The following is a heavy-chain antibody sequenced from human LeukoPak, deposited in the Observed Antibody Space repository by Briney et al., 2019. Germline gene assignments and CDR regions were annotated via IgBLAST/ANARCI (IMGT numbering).Heavy chain of an antibody. CDR2: IKQDGSEK. J-gene: IGHJ4*02. CDR1: GFTFSSYW. CDR3: ARRSSASDY. Sequence: GGSLRLSCAASGFTFSSYWVSWVRQAPGKGLEWVANIKQDGSEKYYVDSVKGRFTISRDNAKNSLYLQMNSLRAEDTAVYYCARRSSASDYWGQGTLVTVSS. V-gene: IGHV3-7*01. D-gene: IGHD2-15*01.